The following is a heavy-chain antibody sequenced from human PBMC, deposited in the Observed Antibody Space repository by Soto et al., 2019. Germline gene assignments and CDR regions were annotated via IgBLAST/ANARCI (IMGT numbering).Heavy chain of an antibody. CDR3: AKQQWLVEVLSFDY. CDR2: ISGSGGST. D-gene: IGHD6-19*01. J-gene: IGHJ4*02. CDR1: GFTFSSYA. V-gene: IGHV3-23*01. Sequence: GGSLRLSCAASGFTFSSYAMSWVRQAPGKGLEWVSAISGSGGSTYYADSVKGRFTISRDKSKNTLYLQMNSLRAEDTAVYYCAKQQWLVEVLSFDYWGQGTLVTVLL.